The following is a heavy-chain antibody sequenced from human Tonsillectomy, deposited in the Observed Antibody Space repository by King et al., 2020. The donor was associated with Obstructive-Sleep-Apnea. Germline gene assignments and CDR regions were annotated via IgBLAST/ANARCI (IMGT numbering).Heavy chain of an antibody. CDR2: ISGHKGDT. V-gene: IGHV1-18*01. CDR1: GYNFKTYG. D-gene: IGHD3-10*01. J-gene: IGHJ3*02. CDR3: ARDLFYYNSGTSYEDTFDI. Sequence: QLVQSGGEGKKPGASVRVSWKASGYNFKTYGLSLVRQAPGQRLEWRGWISGHKGDTNYAQRRRGRVVMIADTTTSTAYMELSSLTPDDTAVYYCARDLFYYNSGTSYEDTFDIWGQGTMVTVSS.